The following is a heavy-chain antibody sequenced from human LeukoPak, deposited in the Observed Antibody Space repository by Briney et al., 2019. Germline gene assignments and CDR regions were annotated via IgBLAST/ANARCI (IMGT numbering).Heavy chain of an antibody. V-gene: IGHV3-11*01. CDR2: ISGSGNDI. Sequence: PGGSLRLSCAASGFTFSNYYMSWIRQTPGKGLEWLSYISGSGNDIHYADSVKGRFTISRDNAKSSLYLQMNSLRAEDTAMYYCARDIRAVGITLYFDYWGQGILVTVTP. J-gene: IGHJ4*02. CDR1: GFTFSNYY. CDR3: ARDIRAVGITLYFDY. D-gene: IGHD3-22*01.